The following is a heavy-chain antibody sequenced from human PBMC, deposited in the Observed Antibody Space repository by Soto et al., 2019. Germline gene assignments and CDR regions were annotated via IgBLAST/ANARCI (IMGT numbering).Heavy chain of an antibody. CDR1: GDSISSADYY. CDR2: IFYSGTI. V-gene: IGHV4-30-4*01. J-gene: IGHJ6*02. Sequence: LSLTCTVSGDSISSADYYWSWIRQTPGKGLEWIGHIFYSGTIYYNPSLKSRLTISVDTSKNHFSLRLTSVTAADTAVYYCARDLWVEPELYYYGMDVWGRGTTVTVSS. CDR3: ARDLWVEPELYYYGMDV. D-gene: IGHD1-1*01.